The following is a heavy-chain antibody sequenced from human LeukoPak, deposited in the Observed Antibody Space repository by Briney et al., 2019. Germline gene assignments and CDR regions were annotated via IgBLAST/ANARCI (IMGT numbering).Heavy chain of an antibody. CDR2: ISYNGRNK. J-gene: IGHJ4*02. D-gene: IGHD3-10*01. CDR1: GFSFSGYA. V-gene: IGHV3-30*04. Sequence: GGSLRLSCAASGFSFSGYAIHWVRQAPGKGLEWVASISYNGRNKYYADSVKGRFTISRDNAKNTLHLQMNSLRAEDAAVYYCARGARGSGTASDYWGQGTLVTVSS. CDR3: ARGARGSGTASDY.